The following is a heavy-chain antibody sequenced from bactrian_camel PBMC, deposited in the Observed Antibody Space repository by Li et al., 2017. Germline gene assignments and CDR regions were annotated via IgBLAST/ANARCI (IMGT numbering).Heavy chain of an antibody. CDR2: INEDGSRT. J-gene: IGHJ4*01. V-gene: IGHV3S6*01. CDR1: GSLRC. CDR3: TARLWEADVAYSY. D-gene: IGHD1*01. Sequence: QLVESGGGSVQAGGSLRLSCQASGSLRCMGWFRQAPGQGLEWVSSINEDGSRTYYADSVKGRFTISKDNDKNTLYLQMNMLKSEDTAVYYCTARLWEADVAYSYWGQGTQVTVS.